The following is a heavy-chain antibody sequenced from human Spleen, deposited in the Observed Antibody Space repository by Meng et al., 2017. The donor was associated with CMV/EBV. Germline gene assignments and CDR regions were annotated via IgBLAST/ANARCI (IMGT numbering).Heavy chain of an antibody. CDR2: IYYSGST. D-gene: IGHD5-18*01. Sequence: QAQLQEAGPGLLKPSQSLSLTCTVSGGSISSSSYYWGWIRQPPGKGLEWIGSIYYSGSTYYNPSLKSRVTISVDTSKNQFSLKLSSVTAADTAVYYCAREGYAEAFDYWGQGTLVTVSS. J-gene: IGHJ4*02. V-gene: IGHV4-39*07. CDR3: AREGYAEAFDY. CDR1: GGSISSSSYY.